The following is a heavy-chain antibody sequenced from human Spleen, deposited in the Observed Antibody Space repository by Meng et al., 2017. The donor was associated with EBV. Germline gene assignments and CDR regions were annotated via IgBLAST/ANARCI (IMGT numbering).Heavy chain of an antibody. D-gene: IGHD6-25*01. CDR1: GLTFSSVW. Sequence: AQLGETGGGVLQSGRSLILSCAAAGLTFSSVWKHWVRQVPGKGLVWVSRINEDGGITNYADSVKGRFTIFRDNTKTILYLQMNSLRAEDTAVYFCSRDLVGSDDDWGQGTLVTVSS. CDR3: SRDLVGSDDD. J-gene: IGHJ4*02. CDR2: INEDGGIT. V-gene: IGHV3-74*01.